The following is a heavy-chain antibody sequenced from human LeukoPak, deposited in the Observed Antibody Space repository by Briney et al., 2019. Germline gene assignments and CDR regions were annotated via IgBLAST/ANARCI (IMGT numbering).Heavy chain of an antibody. V-gene: IGHV1-69*05. CDR2: IIPIFGTA. J-gene: IGHJ4*02. CDR1: GGTFSSYA. Sequence: GASVKVSCKASGGTFSSYAISWVRQAPGQGLEWMGGIIPIFGTANYAQKFQGRVTITTDESTSTAYMELSSLRSEDTAVYYCARGQLGTGGFDYWGQGTLVTVSS. CDR3: ARGQLGTGGFDY. D-gene: IGHD7-27*01.